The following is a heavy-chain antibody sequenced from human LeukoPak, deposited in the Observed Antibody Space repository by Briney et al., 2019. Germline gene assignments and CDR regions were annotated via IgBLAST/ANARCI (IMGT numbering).Heavy chain of an antibody. Sequence: GGSLRLSCAASGFTFSSYGMHWVRQAPGKGLEWVAFIRYDGSYKYYADSVKGRFTISRDNAKNSLYLQMNSLRAEDTAVYYCARDHLWGYYYYYYMDVWGKGTTVTVSS. V-gene: IGHV3-30*02. J-gene: IGHJ6*03. D-gene: IGHD3-3*02. CDR3: ARDHLWGYYYYYYMDV. CDR2: IRYDGSYK. CDR1: GFTFSSYG.